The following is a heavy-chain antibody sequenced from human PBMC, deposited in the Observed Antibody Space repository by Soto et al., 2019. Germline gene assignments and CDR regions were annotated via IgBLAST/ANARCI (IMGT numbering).Heavy chain of an antibody. J-gene: IGHJ3*02. Sequence: QVQLVESGGGVVQPGRSLRLSCAASGFTFSSYGMHWVRQAPGKGLEWVAVIWYDGGNKYYADSVKGRFTISRDNSKNTLYLQMNSLRAEDTAVYYCARATGYHDAFDIWGQGTMVTVSS. CDR2: IWYDGGNK. V-gene: IGHV3-33*01. CDR1: GFTFSSYG. D-gene: IGHD5-12*01. CDR3: ARATGYHDAFDI.